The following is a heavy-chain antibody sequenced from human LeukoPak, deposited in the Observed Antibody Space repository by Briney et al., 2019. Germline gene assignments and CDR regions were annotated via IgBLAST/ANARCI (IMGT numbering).Heavy chain of an antibody. CDR1: GFTFNTYA. V-gene: IGHV3-23*01. CDR2: ISGSGGST. Sequence: GRSLRLSCAASGFTFNTYAMSWVRQAPGTGLAWISSISGSGGSTYYADSVKGRFTISRDNSRNTVYLQMNSLRAEDTALYYCAKDRGGNGWYYDLDHWGQGTLVSVS. CDR3: AKDRGGNGWYYDLDH. D-gene: IGHD6-19*01. J-gene: IGHJ4*02.